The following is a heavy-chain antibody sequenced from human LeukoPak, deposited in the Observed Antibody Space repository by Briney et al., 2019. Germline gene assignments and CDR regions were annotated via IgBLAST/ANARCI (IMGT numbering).Heavy chain of an antibody. CDR1: GYTFTRYG. CDR2: ISTYNGNT. CDR3: ARDHGWWGSYWYFDL. Sequence: ASVKVSCKASGYTFTRYGISWVRQAPGQGLEWMGWISTYNGNTDYAQKVQGRVTMTTDTSTSTAYMELRSLRSDDTAVYYCARDHGWWGSYWYFDLWGRGTLVTVSS. J-gene: IGHJ2*01. V-gene: IGHV1-18*01. D-gene: IGHD2-8*02.